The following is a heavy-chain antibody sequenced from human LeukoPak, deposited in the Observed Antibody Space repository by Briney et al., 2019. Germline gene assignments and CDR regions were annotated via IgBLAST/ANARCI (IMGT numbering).Heavy chain of an antibody. J-gene: IGHJ3*02. CDR2: IYYSGST. CDR3: ARESISLVWGTVNDAFDI. CDR1: GGSISSYY. Sequence: SETLSLTCTVSGGSISSYYWSWIRQPPGKGLEWIGYIYYSGSTNYNPSLKSRVTISVDTSKNQFSLKLSSVTAADTAVYYCARESISLVWGTVNDAFDIWGQGTMVTVSS. D-gene: IGHD3-10*01. V-gene: IGHV4-59*08.